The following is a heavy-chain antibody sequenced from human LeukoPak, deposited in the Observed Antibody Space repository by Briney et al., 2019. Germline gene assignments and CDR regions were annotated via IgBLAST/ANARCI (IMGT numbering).Heavy chain of an antibody. Sequence: SETLSLTCTVSGASMRRYYWTWIRQPAGKGLEWIGSLYHSDTTYYNPSLKSRVTMSVDTSKNQFSLKLSFLTAADTAVYYCARQHDSYFYYYVDVWGKGTTVTVSS. CDR3: ARQHDSYFYYYVDV. CDR1: GASMRRYY. V-gene: IGHV4-38-2*02. J-gene: IGHJ6*03. CDR2: LYHSDTT.